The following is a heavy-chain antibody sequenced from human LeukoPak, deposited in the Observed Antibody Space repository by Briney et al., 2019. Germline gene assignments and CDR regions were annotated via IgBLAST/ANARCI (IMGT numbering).Heavy chain of an antibody. CDR3: ARHHYQLSALDY. D-gene: IGHD2-2*01. CDR1: GDSISSSSSYY. CDR2: THTSGNT. J-gene: IGHJ4*02. Sequence: PSETLSLTCTVSGDSISSSSSYYWSWIRQPAGKGLEWIGRTHTSGNTNYNPSLKSRVTISTDTSKNQFSLKLSSVTAADTAVYYCARHHYQLSALDYWGQGTLVTVSS. V-gene: IGHV4-61*02.